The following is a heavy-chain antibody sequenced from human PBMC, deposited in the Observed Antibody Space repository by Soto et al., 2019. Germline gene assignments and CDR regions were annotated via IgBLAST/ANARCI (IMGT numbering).Heavy chain of an antibody. J-gene: IGHJ4*02. CDR1: GGSFSGYY. V-gene: IGHV4-34*01. CDR3: ASSSFRIAAADY. CDR2: INHSGST. D-gene: IGHD6-13*01. Sequence: QVQLQQWGAGLLKPSETLSLTCAVYGGSFSGYYWSWIRQPPGKGLEWIGEINHSGSTNYNPSLKSRVTISVDTSKNQFSLKLSSVTAADTAVYYCASSSFRIAAADYWGQGTLVTVSS.